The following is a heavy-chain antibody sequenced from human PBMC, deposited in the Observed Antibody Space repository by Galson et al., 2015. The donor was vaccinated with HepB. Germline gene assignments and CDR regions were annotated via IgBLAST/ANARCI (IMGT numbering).Heavy chain of an antibody. J-gene: IGHJ4*02. V-gene: IGHV3-43*01. CDR2: ISWDGGST. Sequence: LRLSCAASGFTFDDYTMHWVRQAPGKGLEWVSLISWDGGSTYYADSVKGRFTISRDNSKNSLYLQMNSLRTEGTALCYCAKAYSGYYSLIDYWGQGTLVTVSS. CDR3: AKAYSGYYSLIDY. CDR1: GFTFDDYT. D-gene: IGHD3-22*01.